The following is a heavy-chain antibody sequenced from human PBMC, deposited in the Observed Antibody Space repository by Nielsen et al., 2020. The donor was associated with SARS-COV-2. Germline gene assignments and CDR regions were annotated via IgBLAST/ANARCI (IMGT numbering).Heavy chain of an antibody. D-gene: IGHD6-6*01. CDR2: IYPGDSDT. CDR1: GYSFTSYW. J-gene: IGHJ3*02. Sequence: GESLKISCKGSGYSFTSYWIGWVRQMPGKGLEWMGIIYPGDSDTRYSPSFQGQVTISADKSISTAYLQWSSLKASDTAMYYCARHVGIAARNDAFDIWGQGTMVTVSS. CDR3: ARHVGIAARNDAFDI. V-gene: IGHV5-51*01.